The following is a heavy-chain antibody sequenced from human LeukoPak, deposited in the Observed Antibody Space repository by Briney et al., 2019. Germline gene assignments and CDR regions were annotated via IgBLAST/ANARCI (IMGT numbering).Heavy chain of an antibody. Sequence: PGGSLRLSCAASGFTFGSYWMSWVRQAPGKGLEWVASIKQDGSEKYYVDSVKGRFTISRDNAKNSVYLQMNSLRAEDTAVYYCASDYGSGSYRFDFWGQGTLVSVSS. CDR3: ASDYGSGSYRFDF. D-gene: IGHD3-10*01. J-gene: IGHJ4*02. CDR1: GFTFGSYW. V-gene: IGHV3-7*05. CDR2: IKQDGSEK.